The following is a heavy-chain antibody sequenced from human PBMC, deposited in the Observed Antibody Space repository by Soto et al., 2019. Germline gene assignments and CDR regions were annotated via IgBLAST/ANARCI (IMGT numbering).Heavy chain of an antibody. CDR2: ISGSGGSP. CDR3: AKARCSTTNCYVPDY. CDR1: GFTFSTYT. Sequence: EVQLLESGGDLVQPGGSLRLSCAASGFTFSTYTMSWVRQAPGKGLEWVSAISGSGGSPSYADSVQGRFTISRDNPKNTLYLQVNSLRAEDTAMYYCAKARCSTTNCYVPDYWGQGTLVTVCS. D-gene: IGHD2-2*01. J-gene: IGHJ4*02. V-gene: IGHV3-23*01.